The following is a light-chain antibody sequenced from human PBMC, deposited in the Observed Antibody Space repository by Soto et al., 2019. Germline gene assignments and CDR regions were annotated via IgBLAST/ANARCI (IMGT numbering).Light chain of an antibody. V-gene: IGKV1-5*01. CDR2: DAA. Sequence: DIQMTQSPSTLSASAGDRVTITCRASQSISSWLAWYQQKPGKAPKLLISDAANLESGVPSRFSGSGSGTEFTLTISSLQPDDFATYYCQHYNSYSQAFGQGTTVEIK. CDR1: QSISSW. J-gene: IGKJ1*01. CDR3: QHYNSYSQA.